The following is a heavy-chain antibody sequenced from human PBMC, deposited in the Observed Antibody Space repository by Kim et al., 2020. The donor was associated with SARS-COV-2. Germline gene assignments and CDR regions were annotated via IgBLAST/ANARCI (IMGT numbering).Heavy chain of an antibody. CDR3: TTRGIALDY. V-gene: IGHV3-15*01. D-gene: IGHD6-13*01. Sequence: GTTDYAAPVKGRFTISRDDSKNTLYLQMNSLKTEDTAVYYCTTRGIALDYWGQGTLVTVSS. CDR2: GTT. J-gene: IGHJ4*02.